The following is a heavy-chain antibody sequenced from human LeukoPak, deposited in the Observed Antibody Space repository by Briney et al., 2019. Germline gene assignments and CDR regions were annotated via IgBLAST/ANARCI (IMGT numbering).Heavy chain of an antibody. CDR3: AKDIESSSTYYFDY. V-gene: IGHV3-9*01. J-gene: IGHJ4*02. Sequence: GGSLRLPCAASGFTFDDYAMHWVRQAPGKGLEWVSGISWNSGSIGYADSVKGRFTISRDNAKNSLYLQMNSLRAEDTALYYCAKDIESSSTYYFDYWGQGTLVTVSS. CDR1: GFTFDDYA. CDR2: ISWNSGSI. D-gene: IGHD6-13*01.